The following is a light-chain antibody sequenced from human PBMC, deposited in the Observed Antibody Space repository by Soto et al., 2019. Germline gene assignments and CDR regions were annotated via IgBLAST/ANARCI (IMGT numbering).Light chain of an antibody. CDR2: DAS. J-gene: IGKJ5*01. Sequence: EIVLTQSPATLSLSPGERATVSCRASQSVSNNLGWYQQKPGQAPRLLIYDASNRATGNPARFSGSGSGTDFPLTISSLEPEDFAVYYCQHGGTFGQGTRLEIK. CDR3: QHGGT. CDR1: QSVSNN. V-gene: IGKV3-11*01.